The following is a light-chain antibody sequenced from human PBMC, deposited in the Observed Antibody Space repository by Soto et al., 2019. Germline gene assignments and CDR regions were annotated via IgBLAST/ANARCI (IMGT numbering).Light chain of an antibody. CDR2: GAS. J-gene: IGKJ1*01. V-gene: IGKV3-20*01. CDR3: QQYGSSPPRT. CDR1: QNIGNK. Sequence: IVMTQSPGTLSVSPGERATLSCRASQNIGNKVGWYQQKPGQAPRLLIYGASTRATDVPDRFSGSGSGADFTLSISRLEPEDFAVYYCQQYGSSPPRTFGQGTKVDIK.